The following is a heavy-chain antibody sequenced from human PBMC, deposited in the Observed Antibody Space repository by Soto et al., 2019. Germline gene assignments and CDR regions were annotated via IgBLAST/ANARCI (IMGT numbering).Heavy chain of an antibody. D-gene: IGHD3-9*01. V-gene: IGHV3-23*01. CDR2: ISGSGGST. J-gene: IGHJ4*02. CDR1: GFTFSSYS. Sequence: GGSLRLSCAASGFTFSSYSMNWVRQAPGKGLEWVSAISGSGGSTYYADSVKGRFTISRDNSKNTLYLQMNSLRAEDTAVYYCASGPPYYDILTGLVDYWGQGTLVTSPQ. CDR3: ASGPPYYDILTGLVDY.